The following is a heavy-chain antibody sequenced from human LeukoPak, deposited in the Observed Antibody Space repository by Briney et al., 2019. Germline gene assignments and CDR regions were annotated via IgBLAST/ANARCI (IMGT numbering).Heavy chain of an antibody. J-gene: IGHJ5*02. V-gene: IGHV5-51*01. CDR1: GYSFTSYW. Sequence: GESLKISCKGSGYSFTSYWIGWVRQMPGKGLEWMGIIYPGDSDTRYSPSFQGQVTISADKSISTAYLQWSSLKASDTAMYYCARHLTMARGVPNWFDPWGQGTLVTVSS. CDR2: IYPGDSDT. CDR3: ARHLTMARGVPNWFDP. D-gene: IGHD3-10*01.